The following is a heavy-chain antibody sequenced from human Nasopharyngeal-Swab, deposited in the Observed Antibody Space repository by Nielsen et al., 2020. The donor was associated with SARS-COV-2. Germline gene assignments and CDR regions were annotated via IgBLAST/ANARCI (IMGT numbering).Heavy chain of an antibody. J-gene: IGHJ6*02. D-gene: IGHD3-10*01. CDR3: ARDEGARVLWFGELSTYYYYGMDV. CDR2: ISSSGSTI. Sequence: WIRQPPGKGLEWVSYISSSGSTIYYADPGKGRFTISRDNAKNSLYLQMNSLRAEDTAVYYCARDEGARVLWFGELSTYYYYGMDVWGQGTTVTVSS. V-gene: IGHV3-48*03.